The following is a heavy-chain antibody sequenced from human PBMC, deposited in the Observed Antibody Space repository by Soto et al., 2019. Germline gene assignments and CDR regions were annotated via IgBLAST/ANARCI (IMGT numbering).Heavy chain of an antibody. CDR1: GYMFISYA. CDR2: ISAYNGNT. D-gene: IGHD3-10*01. V-gene: IGHV1-18*01. J-gene: IGHJ4*01. Sequence: GASVKVSCKASGYMFISYAINWVRQAPGQGLDWMGWISAYNGNTKYAQNLQGRVTMTTDTSTSTAYMEMRSLRSDDTAVYYCVRDLDGSWCYYTDYWGHGTPVTVSS. CDR3: VRDLDGSWCYYTDY.